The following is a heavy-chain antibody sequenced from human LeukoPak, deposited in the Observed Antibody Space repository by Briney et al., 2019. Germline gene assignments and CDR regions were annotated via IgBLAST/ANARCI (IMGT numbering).Heavy chain of an antibody. CDR3: AQTVTTYDYYMDV. CDR2: INPSGGST. CDR1: GYTFTSYY. Sequence: GASVKVSCKASGYTFTSYYMHWVRQAPGQGLEWMGIINPSGGSTSYAQKFQGRVTITTDESTSTAYMELSSLRSEDTAVYYCAQTVTTYDYYMDVWGKGTTVTVSS. J-gene: IGHJ6*03. D-gene: IGHD4-17*01. V-gene: IGHV1-46*01.